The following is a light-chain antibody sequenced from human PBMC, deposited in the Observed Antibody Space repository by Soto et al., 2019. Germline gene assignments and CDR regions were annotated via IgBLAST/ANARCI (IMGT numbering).Light chain of an antibody. CDR1: NIGNKR. CDR2: YDS. CDR3: QVWDIIPDNDV. Sequence: SYELTQSPSVSVAPEKTATITCGGNNIGNKRVHWYRQKPGQAPVLLISYDSDRPSGIPERFSGSNSGNTATLTISRVEAGDEADYYCQVWDIIPDNDVFGSGTKLTVL. V-gene: IGLV3-21*04. J-gene: IGLJ1*01.